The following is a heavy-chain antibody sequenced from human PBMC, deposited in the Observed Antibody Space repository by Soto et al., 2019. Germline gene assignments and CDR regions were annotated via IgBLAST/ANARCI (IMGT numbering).Heavy chain of an antibody. D-gene: IGHD2-2*01. V-gene: IGHV3-74*01. J-gene: IGHJ3*01. CDR2: INSDGSST. CDR1: GFTFTNYW. Sequence: QLVQSGGGLVQAGGSLKLSCKASGFTFTNYWMQWVRQAPGKGLVWVSRINSDGSSTSHADSVKGRFTISRDNAKNTLYLQMSSLRAEDTAVYYCARPQYLPDDVFDVWGRGTVVTVSS. CDR3: ARPQYLPDDVFDV.